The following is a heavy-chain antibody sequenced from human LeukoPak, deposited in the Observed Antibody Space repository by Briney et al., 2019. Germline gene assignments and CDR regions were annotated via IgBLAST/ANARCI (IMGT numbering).Heavy chain of an antibody. CDR2: IYTSGST. J-gene: IGHJ6*03. CDR1: GGSIRNYY. CDR3: ARVRGSSGSYEYYHYMDV. V-gene: IGHV4-4*07. D-gene: IGHD1-26*01. Sequence: PSETLSLTCTVSGGSIRNYYWSWIRQPAGKGLEWIGRIYTSGSTNYNPSLKGRVTMSVDTSKKQFSLKLSSVTAADTAVYYCARVRGSSGSYEYYHYMDVWGKGTTVTISS.